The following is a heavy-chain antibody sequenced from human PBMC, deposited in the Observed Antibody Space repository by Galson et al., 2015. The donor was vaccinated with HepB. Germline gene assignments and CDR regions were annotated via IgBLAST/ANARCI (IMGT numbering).Heavy chain of an antibody. Sequence: SLRLSCAASGFNCSNYAMKGARQAPGKGLEWVAGISGSGGTKYYADSVKGRFTISRDNSKNTLYLQMNRLRAEGSAVYYCAKVEAENWDYSLFHSWAQASLLAVSS. CDR1: GFNCSNYA. D-gene: IGHD1-7*01. CDR2: ISGSGGTK. CDR3: AKVEAENWDYSLFHS. J-gene: IGHJ1*01. V-gene: IGHV3-23*01.